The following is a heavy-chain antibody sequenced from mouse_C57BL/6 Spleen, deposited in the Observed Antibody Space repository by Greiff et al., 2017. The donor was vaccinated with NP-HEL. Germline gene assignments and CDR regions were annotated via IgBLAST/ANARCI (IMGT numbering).Heavy chain of an antibody. CDR2: IYPGDGDT. CDR1: GYAFSSYW. D-gene: IGHD3-2*02. Sequence: VQLQQSGASVKISCKASGYAFSSYWMNWVKQRPGKGLEWIGQIYPGDGDTNYNGKFKGKATLTADKSSSTAYMQLSSLTSEDSAVYFCARQLSPLYAMDYWGQGTSVTVSS. J-gene: IGHJ4*01. V-gene: IGHV1-80*01. CDR3: ARQLSPLYAMDY.